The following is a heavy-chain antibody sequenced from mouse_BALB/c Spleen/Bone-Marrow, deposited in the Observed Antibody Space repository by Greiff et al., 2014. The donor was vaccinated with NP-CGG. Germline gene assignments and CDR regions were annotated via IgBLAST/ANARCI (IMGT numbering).Heavy chain of an antibody. CDR1: GYTFTTYW. CDR2: INPSNGRT. J-gene: IGHJ3*01. Sequence: QVQLQQSGAELVKPGASVKLSCRASGYTFTTYWMHWVKQRPGQGLEWIGEINPSNGRTNYNEKFKSKATLTVDKSSSTAYMQLSSLTSEDSAVYYCARDYGYDAGFAWSVYWGQGTLVTVSA. D-gene: IGHD2-14*01. V-gene: IGHV1S81*02. CDR3: ARDYGYDAGFAWSVY.